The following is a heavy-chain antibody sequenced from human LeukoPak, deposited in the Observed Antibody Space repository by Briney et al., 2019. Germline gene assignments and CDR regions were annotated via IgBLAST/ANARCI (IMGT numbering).Heavy chain of an antibody. Sequence: PSETLSLTCTVSGGSISYYYWSWIRQPPGKGLEWIGYIYYSGSTNYNPSLKSRVTISVDTSKNQFSLKLSSVTAADTAVYYCARQGRSGYDFWSGYYLDVWGQGTTVTVSS. V-gene: IGHV4-59*08. CDR3: ARQGRSGYDFWSGYYLDV. D-gene: IGHD3-3*01. CDR2: IYYSGST. J-gene: IGHJ6*02. CDR1: GGSISYYY.